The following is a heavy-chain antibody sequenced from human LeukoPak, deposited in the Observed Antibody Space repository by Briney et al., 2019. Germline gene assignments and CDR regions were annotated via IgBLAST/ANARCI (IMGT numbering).Heavy chain of an antibody. Sequence: SVKVSCKASGGTFSSYAISWVRQAPGQALEWMGGIIPIFCTANYAQKFQGRVTITADESTSTAYMELSSLRSEDTAVYYCAIRIAAAGIDYWGQGTLVTVSS. CDR3: AIRIAAAGIDY. D-gene: IGHD6-13*01. J-gene: IGHJ4*02. CDR2: IIPIFCTA. CDR1: GGTFSSYA. V-gene: IGHV1-69*13.